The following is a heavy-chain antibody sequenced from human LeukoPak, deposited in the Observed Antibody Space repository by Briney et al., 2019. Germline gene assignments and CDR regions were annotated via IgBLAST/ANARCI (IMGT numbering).Heavy chain of an antibody. CDR2: INHSGST. V-gene: IGHV4-34*01. CDR3: ARGERGSGWYLHGMDV. Sequence: SETLSLTCAVYGGSFSGYYWSWIRQPPGKGLEWIGEINHSGSTNYNPSLKSRVTISVDTSKNQFSLKLSSVTAADTAVYYYARGERGSGWYLHGMDVWGQGTTVTVSS. CDR1: GGSFSGYY. D-gene: IGHD6-19*01. J-gene: IGHJ6*02.